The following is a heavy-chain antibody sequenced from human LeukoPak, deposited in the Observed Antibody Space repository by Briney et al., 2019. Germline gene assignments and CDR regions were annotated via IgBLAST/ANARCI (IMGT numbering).Heavy chain of an antibody. CDR1: GFTFSSYG. V-gene: IGHV3-30*18. Sequence: GGSLRLSCAASGFTFSSYGMHWVRQAPGKGLEWVAVISYDGSNKYYADSVKGRFTISRDNSKNMLYLQMNSLRAEDTAVYYCAKDYCSSTSCYHYYYYYGMDVWGQGTTVTVSS. CDR2: ISYDGSNK. J-gene: IGHJ6*02. CDR3: AKDYCSSTSCYHYYYYYGMDV. D-gene: IGHD2-2*01.